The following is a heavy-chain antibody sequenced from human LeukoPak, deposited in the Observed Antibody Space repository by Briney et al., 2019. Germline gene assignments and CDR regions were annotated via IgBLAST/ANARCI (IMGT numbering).Heavy chain of an antibody. D-gene: IGHD2-15*01. CDR2: IYPGDSDT. J-gene: IGHJ5*02. V-gene: IGHV5-51*01. CDR1: GYSFTTYW. Sequence: GESLKISRKGSGYSFTTYWIGWVRQMPGKGLEWMGIIYPGDSDTRYSPSFQGQVTLAADKSISTAYLQWNSLKASDTAMYYCARQEYCSGGSCYTWFDPWGQGTLVTVSS. CDR3: ARQEYCSGGSCYTWFDP.